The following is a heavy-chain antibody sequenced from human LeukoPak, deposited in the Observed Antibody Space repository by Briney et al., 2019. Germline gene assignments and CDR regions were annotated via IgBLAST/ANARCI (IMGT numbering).Heavy chain of an antibody. CDR3: TRRLDD. CDR2: IKHDESEK. V-gene: IGHV3-7*01. Sequence: GGSLRLSCAASGFSFNSDWMDWVRQAPGKGLEWAANIKHDESEKNYLDSVKGRFTISRDNAQNSLYLQMNGLRVEDTAVYYCTRRLDDWGQGTLVTVSS. D-gene: IGHD3-16*01. J-gene: IGHJ4*02. CDR1: GFSFNSDW.